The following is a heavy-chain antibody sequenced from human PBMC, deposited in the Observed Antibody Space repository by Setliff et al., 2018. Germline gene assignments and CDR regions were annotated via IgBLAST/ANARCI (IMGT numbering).Heavy chain of an antibody. D-gene: IGHD2-8*01. CDR2: VYPTGST. CDR3: ARDPGFHSGTWCLGD. Sequence: SETLSLTCTVSGDSITSGSDSWNWIRQPAGKGLQWIGRVYPTGSTNYDPDLRSRVTMSVDTSKNQFSLKLTSVTAADTAVYFCARDPGFHSGTWCLGDWGQGTQVTVSS. CDR1: GDSITSGSDS. J-gene: IGHJ4*02. V-gene: IGHV4-61*02.